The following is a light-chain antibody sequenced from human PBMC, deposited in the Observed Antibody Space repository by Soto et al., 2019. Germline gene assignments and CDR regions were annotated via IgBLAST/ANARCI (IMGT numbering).Light chain of an antibody. CDR2: GNT. CDR3: QSYDNGLTAHVI. J-gene: IGLJ2*01. V-gene: IGLV1-40*01. Sequence: QSVLTQPPSVSGAPGQRVTISCTGSSSNIGAGYNVYWYQHLPGTAPTLLIHGNTNRASGVPDRFSGSKSGTSASLAITGLQAEDEADYYCQSYDNGLTAHVIFGGGTQLTVL. CDR1: SSNIGAGYN.